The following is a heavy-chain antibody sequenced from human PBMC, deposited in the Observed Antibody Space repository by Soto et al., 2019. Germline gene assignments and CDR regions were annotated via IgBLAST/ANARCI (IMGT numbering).Heavy chain of an antibody. CDR1: GFTFDDYG. D-gene: IGHD2-15*01. CDR2: INWNGGST. Sequence: EVQLVESGGGVVRPGGSLRLSCAASGFTFDDYGMSWVRQAPGKGLEWVSGINWNGGSTGYADSVKGRFTISRDNAKNALYLQMNSRRAEDTDLYHCATGKGYCSGGSCYFDYWGQGTLVTVSS. CDR3: ATGKGYCSGGSCYFDY. J-gene: IGHJ4*02. V-gene: IGHV3-20*01.